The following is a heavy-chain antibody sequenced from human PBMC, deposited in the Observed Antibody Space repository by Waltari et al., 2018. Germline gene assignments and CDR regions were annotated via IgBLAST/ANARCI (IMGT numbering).Heavy chain of an antibody. Sequence: QEQLQQWGAGLLKPSETLSLTCAVYGGTFNDHYWNWIRQPPGKGLEWIGQINDSGSTNYNPSLRSRVTISVDTSKNQFSLNLSSVTAADTAVYYCASSYYDTSGYSPFDYWGQGTLVTVSS. CDR2: INDSGST. CDR3: ASSYYDTSGYSPFDY. V-gene: IGHV4-34*01. CDR1: GGTFNDHY. D-gene: IGHD3-22*01. J-gene: IGHJ4*02.